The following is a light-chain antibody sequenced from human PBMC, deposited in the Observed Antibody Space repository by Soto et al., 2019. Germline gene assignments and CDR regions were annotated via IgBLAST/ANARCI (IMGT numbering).Light chain of an antibody. CDR3: QSYDSSLSAHDV. V-gene: IGLV1-40*01. Sequence: QPVLTQPPSVSGAPGQRVTISCTGSSSNIGAGHDVHWYQQLPGSAPKLLIYGSRNRPSGVPDRFSGSRSGTSASLAITGLQAEDEADYYCQSYDSSLSAHDVFGTGTKLTVL. CDR2: GSR. CDR1: SSNIGAGHD. J-gene: IGLJ1*01.